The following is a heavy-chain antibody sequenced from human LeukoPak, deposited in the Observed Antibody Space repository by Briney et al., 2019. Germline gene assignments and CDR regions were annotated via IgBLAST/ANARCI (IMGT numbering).Heavy chain of an antibody. D-gene: IGHD5-24*01. V-gene: IGHV3-23*01. J-gene: IGHJ4*02. CDR3: AIQRWLQSGTINFFEY. CDR2: ISGNGVDT. Sequence: GGSLRLSCAASGFTFSNYLISWVRQAPGKGLEWVSAISGNGVDTYYADSVKGRFTISRDNSKNTLYLQMNSLRPDDTAVYYCAIQRWLQSGTINFFEYWDQGTLVTVSS. CDR1: GFTFSNYL.